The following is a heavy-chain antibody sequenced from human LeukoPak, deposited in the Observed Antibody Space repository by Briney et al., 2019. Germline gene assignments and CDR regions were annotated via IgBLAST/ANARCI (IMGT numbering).Heavy chain of an antibody. CDR2: ISWNSGSI. CDR1: GFTFDDYA. Sequence: GGSLRLSCAASGFTFDDYAMHWVRQAPGKGLEWVSGISWNSGSIGYADSVKGRFTISRDNAKNSLYLQMNSLRAEDTALYYCAARLLGDSLDPWGQGTLVTVSS. D-gene: IGHD3-22*01. V-gene: IGHV3-9*01. J-gene: IGHJ5*02. CDR3: AARLLGDSLDP.